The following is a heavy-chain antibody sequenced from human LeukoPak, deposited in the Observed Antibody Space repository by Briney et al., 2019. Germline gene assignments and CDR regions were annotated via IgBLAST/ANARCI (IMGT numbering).Heavy chain of an antibody. V-gene: IGHV3-74*01. CDR2: INSDGTRR. J-gene: IGHJ6*02. CDR1: GLSFSSYW. D-gene: IGHD6-19*01. CDR3: VRVRIGVAGTIYYYYGMDV. Sequence: GGSLRLSCAASGLSFSSYWMHWVRQAPGKGVVWVSRINSDGTRRSYADSVKGRFTISRDNAKNTLYLQMNSLRAEDTAVYYCVRVRIGVAGTIYYYYGMDVWGQGTTVTVSS.